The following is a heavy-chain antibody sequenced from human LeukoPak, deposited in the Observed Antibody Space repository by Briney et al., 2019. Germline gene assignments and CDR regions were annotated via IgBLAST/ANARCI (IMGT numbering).Heavy chain of an antibody. CDR2: IKEDGDEK. Sequence: GGSLRLSCAASGFTLSGYWVSWVRRAPGKGLEWVANIKEDGDEKYYADSVRGRFTISRDNAENSLHLQMNSLRAEDTAVYYCARSGLSDKRSWALDDWGQGTLVTVSS. V-gene: IGHV3-7*01. J-gene: IGHJ4*02. CDR1: GFTLSGYW. D-gene: IGHD1-26*01. CDR3: ARSGLSDKRSWALDD.